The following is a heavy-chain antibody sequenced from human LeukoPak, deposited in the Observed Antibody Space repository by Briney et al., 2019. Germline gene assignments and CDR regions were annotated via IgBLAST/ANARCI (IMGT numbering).Heavy chain of an antibody. CDR1: GFTFRSYA. D-gene: IGHD2-15*01. J-gene: IGHJ4*02. Sequence: GGSLRLSCAASGFTFRSYAMSWVRQAPGKGLEWVSTISGGGYSTYYADSVKGRFTISGDNSKNTLYLQMNNLTAEDTAIYYCAKARERVVVDANVDYWGQGTLVTVSS. CDR2: ISGGGYST. CDR3: AKARERVVVDANVDY. V-gene: IGHV3-23*01.